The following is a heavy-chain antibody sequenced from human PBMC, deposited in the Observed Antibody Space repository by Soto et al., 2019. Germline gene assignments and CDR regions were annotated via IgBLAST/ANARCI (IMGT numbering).Heavy chain of an antibody. D-gene: IGHD3-22*01. CDR3: TTDTYYYDSSGYYPFDY. V-gene: IGHV3-15*01. Sequence: PGGSLRLSCAASGFTFSNAWMSWARQAPGRGLEWVGRIKSKTDGGTTDYAAPVKGRFTISRDDSKNTLYLQMNSLKTEDTAVYYCTTDTYYYDSSGYYPFDYWGQGTLITVSS. CDR1: GFTFSNAW. J-gene: IGHJ4*02. CDR2: IKSKTDGGTT.